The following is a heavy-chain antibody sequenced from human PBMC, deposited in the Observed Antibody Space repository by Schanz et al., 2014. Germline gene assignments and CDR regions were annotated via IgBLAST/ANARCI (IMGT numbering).Heavy chain of an antibody. CDR3: ARGAGGGSGTYYGAYYNYYYMDV. CDR2: IFHKGNT. J-gene: IGHJ6*03. V-gene: IGHV4-30-2*01. D-gene: IGHD3-10*01. CDR1: GDSISTDNFS. Sequence: QLQLQESGSGLVKSSQTLSLTCEVSGDSISTDNFSWSWIRQPPGKGLEWIGSIFHKGNTNYNASLKSRVTMSVDGSKNQFSLTVTSVTAADTAVYYCARGAGGGSGTYYGAYYNYYYMDVWGKGTTVAVSS.